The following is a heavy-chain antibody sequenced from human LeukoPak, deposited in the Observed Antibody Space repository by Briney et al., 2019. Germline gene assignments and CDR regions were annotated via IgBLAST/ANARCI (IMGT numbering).Heavy chain of an antibody. Sequence: GGSLRLSCAASGFTFSSYAMSWVRQAPGKGPEWVSAISGSGGSTYYADSVKGRFTISRDNSKNTLFLQMNSLRAEDTAVYYCAKGGSYYYYYMDVWGKGTTVTVSS. CDR2: ISGSGGST. V-gene: IGHV3-23*01. CDR3: AKGGSYYYYYMDV. CDR1: GFTFSSYA. D-gene: IGHD3-10*01. J-gene: IGHJ6*03.